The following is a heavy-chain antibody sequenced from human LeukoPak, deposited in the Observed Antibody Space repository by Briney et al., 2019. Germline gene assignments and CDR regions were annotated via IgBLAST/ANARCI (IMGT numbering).Heavy chain of an antibody. CDR2: IKHSGST. Sequence: SETLSLTCAVYGGSFSGYYWSWIRQPPGKGLEWIGEIKHSGSTNYNPSLKSRVTISVDTSKNQFSLKLSSVTAADTAVYYCAREAIVVVPAAMGRWFDPWGQGTLVTVSS. CDR1: GGSFSGYY. D-gene: IGHD2-2*01. J-gene: IGHJ5*02. V-gene: IGHV4-34*01. CDR3: AREAIVVVPAAMGRWFDP.